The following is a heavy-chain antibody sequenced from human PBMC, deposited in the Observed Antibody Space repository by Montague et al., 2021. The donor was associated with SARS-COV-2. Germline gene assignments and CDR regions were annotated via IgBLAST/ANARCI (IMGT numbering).Heavy chain of an antibody. Sequence: SLRLSCAASGFSFSSFSMNWVRQAPGKGLEWVAYITRSSSPIHYADSVKGRFTVSRDNARSSLYPQMNSLRIEDTAVYYCTRDHPPPVDTLDYWGQGTLVTVSS. CDR3: TRDHPPPVDTLDY. V-gene: IGHV3-48*01. CDR1: GFSFSSFS. J-gene: IGHJ4*02. CDR2: ITRSSSPI. D-gene: IGHD5-18*01.